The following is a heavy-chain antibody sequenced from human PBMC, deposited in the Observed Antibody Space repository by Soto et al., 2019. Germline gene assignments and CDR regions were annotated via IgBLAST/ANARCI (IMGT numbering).Heavy chain of an antibody. J-gene: IGHJ4*02. CDR1: GFTFSIYA. D-gene: IGHD6-19*01. CDR2: ISSNGGST. Sequence: GGSLRLSCSASGFTFSIYAMHWVRQAPGKGLEYVSAISSNGGSTYYADSVKGRFTISRDNSKNTLYLQMSSLRAEDTAVYYCVKAWISSGWYFDENYFDYWGQGTLVTVSS. CDR3: VKAWISSGWYFDENYFDY. V-gene: IGHV3-64D*08.